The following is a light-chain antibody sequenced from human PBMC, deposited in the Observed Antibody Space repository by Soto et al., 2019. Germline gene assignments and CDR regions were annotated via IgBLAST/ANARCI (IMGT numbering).Light chain of an antibody. CDR1: SSDVGSYNL. J-gene: IGLJ1*01. V-gene: IGLV2-23*02. CDR3: CSYAGSLYV. Sequence: QCALTQPAPVSGSPGQSITISCTGTSSDVGSYNLVSWYQQHPGKAPKLMIYKVSKRPSGVSNRFSGSKSGNTASLTISGLQAEDEADYYCCSYAGSLYVFETGTKVTVL. CDR2: KVS.